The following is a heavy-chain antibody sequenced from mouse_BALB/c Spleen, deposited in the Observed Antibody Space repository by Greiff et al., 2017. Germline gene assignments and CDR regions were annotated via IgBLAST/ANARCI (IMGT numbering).Heavy chain of an antibody. CDR3: AGYDYGDFDV. J-gene: IGHJ1*01. CDR2: ISDGGSYT. Sequence: DVKLVESGGGLVKPGGSLKLSCAASGFTFSDYYMYWVRRTPEKRLEWVATISDGGSYTYYPDSVKGRFTISRDNAKNNLYLQMSSLKSEDTAMYYCAGYDYGDFDVWGAGATVTVAS. D-gene: IGHD2-4*01. V-gene: IGHV5-4*02. CDR1: GFTFSDYY.